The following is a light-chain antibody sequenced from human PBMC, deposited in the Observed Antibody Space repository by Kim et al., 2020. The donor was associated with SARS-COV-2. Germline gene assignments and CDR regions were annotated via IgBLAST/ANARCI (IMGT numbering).Light chain of an antibody. CDR2: EDN. Sequence: NFMLTQPHSVSESPGKTVTISCTRSSGSIASNYVQWYQQRPGSAPTTVIYEDNQRPSGVPDRFSGSIDSSSNSASPTISGLKTEDEADYYCQSYDSSNVVFGGGTQLTVL. CDR1: SGSIASNY. CDR3: QSYDSSNVV. J-gene: IGLJ2*01. V-gene: IGLV6-57*04.